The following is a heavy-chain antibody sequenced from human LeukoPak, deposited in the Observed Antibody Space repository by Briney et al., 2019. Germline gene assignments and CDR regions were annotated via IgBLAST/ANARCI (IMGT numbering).Heavy chain of an antibody. CDR2: IYYSGST. Sequence: SETLSLTCTVSGGSISSSSYYWGWIRQPPGEGLEWIGSIYYSGSTYYNPSLKSRVTISVDTSKNQFSLKLSSVTAADTAVYYCARQGGRWTQLWRMIDYWGQGTLVTVSS. V-gene: IGHV4-39*01. D-gene: IGHD5-18*01. J-gene: IGHJ4*02. CDR1: GGSISSSSYY. CDR3: ARQGGRWTQLWRMIDY.